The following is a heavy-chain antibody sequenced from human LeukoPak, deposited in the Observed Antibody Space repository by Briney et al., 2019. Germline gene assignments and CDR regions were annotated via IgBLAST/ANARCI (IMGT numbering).Heavy chain of an antibody. CDR2: ISYDGSNK. CDR1: GFTFSSYG. V-gene: IGHV3-30*18. Sequence: GGSLRLSCAASGFTFSSYGMHWVRQAPGKGLEWVAVISYDGSNKYYADSVKGRFTISRDNSKNTLYLQMNSLRAEDTAVYYCAKEGDSSSWYPYYYYGMDVWGQGTTVTVSS. D-gene: IGHD6-13*01. CDR3: AKEGDSSSWYPYYYYGMDV. J-gene: IGHJ6*02.